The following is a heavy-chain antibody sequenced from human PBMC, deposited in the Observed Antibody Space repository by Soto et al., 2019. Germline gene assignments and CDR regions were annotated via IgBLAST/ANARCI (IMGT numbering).Heavy chain of an antibody. CDR1: GGSISSYY. V-gene: IGHV4-59*01. Sequence: QVQLQESGPGLVKPSETLSLTCTVSGGSISSYYWSWIRQPPGKGLEWIGYIYNSGSTNYNPSLKSRVTISVDTSKKQFSLKLSSVTAADTAVYYCARDGWFYSLWGQGTLVTVSS. CDR2: IYNSGST. D-gene: IGHD2-21*01. CDR3: ARDGWFYSL. J-gene: IGHJ4*02.